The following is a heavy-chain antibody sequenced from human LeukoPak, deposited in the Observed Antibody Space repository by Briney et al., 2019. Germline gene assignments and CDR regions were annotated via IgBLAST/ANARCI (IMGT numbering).Heavy chain of an antibody. D-gene: IGHD3-22*01. CDR1: GFTFSSYW. V-gene: IGHV3-7*01. J-gene: IGHJ6*02. CDR3: ARPFDYDSSGYYGMDV. CDR2: IKQDGSEK. Sequence: PGGSLRLSCAASGFTFSSYWMSWVRQAPGKGLEWVANIKQDGSEKYYVDSVKGRFTISRDNAKNSLYLQMNSLRAEDTAVYYCARPFDYDSSGYYGMDVWGQGTTVTVSS.